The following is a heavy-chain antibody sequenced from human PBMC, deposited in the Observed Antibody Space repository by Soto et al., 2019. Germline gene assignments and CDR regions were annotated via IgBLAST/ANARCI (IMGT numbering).Heavy chain of an antibody. J-gene: IGHJ4*02. V-gene: IGHV3-23*01. Sequence: GGSLILSCAASGFTFSSYAMSGVRQAPGKGLEWVSAISGSGGSTYYADSVKGRFTISRDNSKNTLYLQMNSLRAEDTAVYYCAKGPGVVIILFDYWGQGTLVTVPQ. CDR2: ISGSGGST. CDR3: AKGPGVVIILFDY. D-gene: IGHD3-3*01. CDR1: GFTFSSYA.